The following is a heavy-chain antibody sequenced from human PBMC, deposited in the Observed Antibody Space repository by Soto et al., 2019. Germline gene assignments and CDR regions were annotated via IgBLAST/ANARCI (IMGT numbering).Heavy chain of an antibody. CDR3: ARDYTYCSGGSCENDY. CDR2: ISSSSSTI. Sequence: GGSLRLSCAASGFTFSSYSMNWVRQAPGKGLEWVSYISSSSSTIYYADSVKGRFTISRDNAKNSLYLQMNSLRAEDTAVYYCARDYTYCSGGSCENDYWGQGTLVTVSS. CDR1: GFTFSSYS. J-gene: IGHJ4*02. V-gene: IGHV3-48*01. D-gene: IGHD2-15*01.